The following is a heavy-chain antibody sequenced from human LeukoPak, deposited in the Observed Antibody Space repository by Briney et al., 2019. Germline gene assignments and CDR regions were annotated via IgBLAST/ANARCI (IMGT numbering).Heavy chain of an antibody. CDR1: GGSIISTY. J-gene: IGHJ5*02. V-gene: IGHV4-59*08. CDR2: IIDDGRV. D-gene: IGHD3-10*01. Sequence: PSETLSLTCIVSGGSIISTYWNWIRQSPGKGLEWIGYIIDDGRVSSNPSLKSRVTMSIDTSRNQFSLNLSSLTAADTAVYFCARRGPTGWFDPWGQGTLVTVSS. CDR3: ARRGPTGWFDP.